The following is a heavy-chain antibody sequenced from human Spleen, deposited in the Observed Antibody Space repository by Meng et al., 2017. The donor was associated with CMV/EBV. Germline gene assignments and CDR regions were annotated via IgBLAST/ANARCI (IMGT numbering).Heavy chain of an antibody. CDR3: ARVPKYDYDSSDAFDI. D-gene: IGHD3-22*01. V-gene: IGHV3-7*01. Sequence: GESLKISCVGSGFSFSRSWMNWVRQAPGKGLEWVANIRSDGGDRNFVDSVKGRFTISIDKSENTLYLQMNSLRREDTAVYYCARVPKYDYDSSDAFDIWGQGSMVPSPQ. CDR2: IRSDGGDR. CDR1: GFSFSRSW. J-gene: IGHJ3*02.